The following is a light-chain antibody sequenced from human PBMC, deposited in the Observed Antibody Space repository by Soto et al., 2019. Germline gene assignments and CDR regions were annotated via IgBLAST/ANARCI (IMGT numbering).Light chain of an antibody. CDR3: QQYNSWPYT. V-gene: IGKV3-15*01. CDR1: QSVSSD. Sequence: EIVMTQAPATLSVPPGERATLSGRASQSVSSDLAWYQQKPGQAPRLLMYSASTRATDIPARFSGSGSGTEFTLTISSLQSEDFAVYYCQQYNSWPYTFGQGTKLEIK. J-gene: IGKJ2*01. CDR2: SAS.